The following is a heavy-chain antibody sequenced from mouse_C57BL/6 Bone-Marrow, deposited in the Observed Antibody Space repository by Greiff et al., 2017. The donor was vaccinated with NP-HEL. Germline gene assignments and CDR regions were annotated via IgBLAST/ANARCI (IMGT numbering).Heavy chain of an antibody. V-gene: IGHV5-6*01. Sequence: VQLKESGGDLVKPGGSLKLSCAASGFTFSSYGMSWVRQTPDKRLEWVATISSGGSYTYYPDSVKGRFTISRDNAKNTLYLQMSSLKSEDTAMYYCARRGWFDYWGQGTTLTVSS. J-gene: IGHJ2*01. CDR2: ISSGGSYT. CDR3: ARRGWFDY. CDR1: GFTFSSYG. D-gene: IGHD3-3*01.